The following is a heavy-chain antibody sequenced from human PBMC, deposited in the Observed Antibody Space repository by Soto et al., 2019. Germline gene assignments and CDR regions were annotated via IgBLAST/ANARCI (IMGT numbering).Heavy chain of an antibody. CDR1: GFTFSSYS. J-gene: IGHJ4*02. CDR2: ISSSSTYI. Sequence: GGSLRLSCAASGFTFSSYSMNWVRQAPGKGLEWVSSISSSSTYIYYADSVKGRFTISRDNAKNSLYLQMNSLRAEDTAVYYCAAYPCSSTSCSYDYWGQGTLVTVSS. V-gene: IGHV3-21*01. D-gene: IGHD2-2*01. CDR3: AAYPCSSTSCSYDY.